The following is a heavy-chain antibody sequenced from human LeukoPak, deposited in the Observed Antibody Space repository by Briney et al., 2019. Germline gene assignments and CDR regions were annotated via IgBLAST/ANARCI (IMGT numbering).Heavy chain of an antibody. D-gene: IGHD3-10*01. CDR2: IYTSGST. J-gene: IGHJ4*02. V-gene: IGHV4-61*02. Sequence: SETLSLTCTVSGGSISSGSYYWSWIRQPAGKGLEWIGRIYTSGSTNYNPSLKSRVTISVDTSKNQFSLKLSSVTAADTAVYYCARDNYGSGSYYFDYWGQGTLVTVSS. CDR3: ARDNYGSGSYYFDY. CDR1: GGSISSGSYY.